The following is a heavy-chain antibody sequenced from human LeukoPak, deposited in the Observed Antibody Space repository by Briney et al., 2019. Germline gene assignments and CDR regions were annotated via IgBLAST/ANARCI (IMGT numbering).Heavy chain of an antibody. D-gene: IGHD6-13*01. Sequence: PSETLSLTCTVSGGSISTSNYYWGWIRQPPGKGLEWIGNIFYSGSTYYNPSLKSRVTISVDTSKNQFSLKLSSVTAADTAVYYCARDVGYSSHMDVWGKGTTVTVSS. V-gene: IGHV4-39*07. CDR2: IFYSGST. CDR1: GGSISTSNYY. J-gene: IGHJ6*03. CDR3: ARDVGYSSHMDV.